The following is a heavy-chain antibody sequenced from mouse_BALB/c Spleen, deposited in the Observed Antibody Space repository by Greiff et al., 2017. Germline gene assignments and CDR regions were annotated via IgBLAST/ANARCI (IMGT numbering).Heavy chain of an antibody. CDR1: GFTFSSYT. J-gene: IGHJ2*01. V-gene: IGHV5-9*03. CDR2: ISSGGGNT. Sequence: EVQLVESGGGLVQPGGSLKLSCAASGFTFSSYTMSWVRQTPEKRLEWVATISSGGGNTYYPDSVKGRFTISRDNAKNNLYLQMSSLRSEDTALYYCARYPYGSSLRYFDYWGQGTTLTVSS. CDR3: ARYPYGSSLRYFDY. D-gene: IGHD1-1*01.